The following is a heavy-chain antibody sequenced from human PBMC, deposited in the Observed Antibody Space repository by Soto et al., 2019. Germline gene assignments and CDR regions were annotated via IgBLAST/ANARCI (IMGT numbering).Heavy chain of an antibody. V-gene: IGHV3-33*01. CDR3: ARATIAVAGTGYFDY. CDR2: IWYDGSNK. Sequence: GGSLRLSCAASGFTFSSYGMHWVRQAPGKGLEWVAVIWYDGSNKYYADSVKGRFTISRDNSKNTLYLQMNSLRAEDTALYYCARATIAVAGTGYFDYWGQGTLVTVSS. CDR1: GFTFSSYG. D-gene: IGHD6-19*01. J-gene: IGHJ4*02.